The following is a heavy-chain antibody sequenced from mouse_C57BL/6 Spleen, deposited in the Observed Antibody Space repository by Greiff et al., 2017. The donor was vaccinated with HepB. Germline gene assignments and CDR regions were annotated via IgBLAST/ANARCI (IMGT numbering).Heavy chain of an antibody. CDR2: FYPGSGSI. V-gene: IGHV1-62-2*01. CDR3: ARDGDYYGSSYPYAMDY. J-gene: IGHJ4*01. D-gene: IGHD1-1*01. Sequence: VKLQESGAELVKPGASVKLSCKASGYTFTEYTIHWVKQRSGQGLEWIGWFYPGSGSIKYNEKFKDKATLTADKSSSTVYMELSRLTSEDSAVYFCARDGDYYGSSYPYAMDYWGQGTSVTVSS. CDR1: GYTFTEYT.